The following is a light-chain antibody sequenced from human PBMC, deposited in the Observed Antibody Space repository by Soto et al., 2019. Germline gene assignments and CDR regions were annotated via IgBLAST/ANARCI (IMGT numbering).Light chain of an antibody. CDR3: QQANGFPVA. J-gene: IGKJ4*01. Sequence: DIQMTQSPSSVSASVGDRVTITCRASQGVSGWLAWYQQKPGKAPKLLIYSVSSLQSGVPARFSGSGSGTDFALTISSLRPDDFATYYCQQANGFPVAFGGGTRVEIK. V-gene: IGKV1-12*01. CDR2: SVS. CDR1: QGVSGW.